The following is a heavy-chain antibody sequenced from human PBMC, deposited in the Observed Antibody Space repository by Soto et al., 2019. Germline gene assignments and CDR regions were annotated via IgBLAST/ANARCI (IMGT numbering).Heavy chain of an antibody. J-gene: IGHJ5*02. V-gene: IGHV4-34*01. CDR2: INHSGST. CDR3: ARKMPTMIVVVIQNWFDP. D-gene: IGHD3-22*01. CDR1: GGSFSGYY. Sequence: QVQLQQWGAGLLKPSETLSLTCAVYGGSFSGYYWSWIRQPPGKGLEWIGEINHSGSTNYNPSLKSRDTISVDTSKNQFSLKLSSVTAADTAVYYCARKMPTMIVVVIQNWFDPGCQGTLVTVSS.